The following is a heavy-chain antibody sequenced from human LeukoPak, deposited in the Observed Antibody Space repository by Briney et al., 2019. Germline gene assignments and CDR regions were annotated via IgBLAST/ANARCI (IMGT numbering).Heavy chain of an antibody. V-gene: IGHV3-74*01. CDR2: INSDGSST. J-gene: IGHJ4*02. CDR3: ASHIAASGFPFDY. D-gene: IGHD6-13*01. CDR1: GFTFSSYW. Sequence: GGSLRLSCAASGFTFSSYWMHWVRQAPGKGLVWVSRINSDGSSTSYADSVKGRFTISRDNAKNTLYLQMNSLRAEDTAVYYCASHIAASGFPFDYWGQGTLVTVSS.